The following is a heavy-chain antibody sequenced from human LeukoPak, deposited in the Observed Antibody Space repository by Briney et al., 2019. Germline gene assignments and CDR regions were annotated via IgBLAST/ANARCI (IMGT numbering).Heavy chain of an antibody. V-gene: IGHV4-59*01. CDR2: VYYSGTT. Sequence: PSETLSLTCTVSGGSISSFYWTWIRQPPGKGLEWIGYVYYSGTTNYNPSLKSRDTMSVDTSKNQFSLNLNSVTAADAAVYYCASGGHYYDSRGLNFFDPWGQGILVTVSS. CDR3: ASGGHYYDSRGLNFFDP. CDR1: GGSISSFY. D-gene: IGHD3-22*01. J-gene: IGHJ5*02.